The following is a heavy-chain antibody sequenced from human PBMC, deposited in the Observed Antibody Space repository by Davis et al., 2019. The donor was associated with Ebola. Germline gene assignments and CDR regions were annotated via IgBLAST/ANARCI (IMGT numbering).Heavy chain of an antibody. CDR3: ARGASVLVVVAARRWWFDP. CDR1: GGSISSYY. J-gene: IGHJ5*02. D-gene: IGHD2-15*01. Sequence: SETLSLTCTVSGGSISSYYWSWIRQPPGKGLEWIGYIYYSWSTNYNPSLKSRVTISVDTSKNQFSLKLSSVTAADTAVYYCARGASVLVVVAARRWWFDPWGQGTLVTVSS. CDR2: IYYSWST. V-gene: IGHV4-59*12.